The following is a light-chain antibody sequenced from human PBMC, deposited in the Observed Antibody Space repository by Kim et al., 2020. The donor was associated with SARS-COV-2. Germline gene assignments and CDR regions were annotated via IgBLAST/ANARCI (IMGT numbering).Light chain of an antibody. V-gene: IGLV3-19*01. CDR2: GRN. J-gene: IGLJ3*02. CDR3: NSRDSSGHHGV. Sequence: SSELTQDPAVSVALGQTVRITCQGDSLRNYFACWYQQRPGQAPVLVMYGRNIRPSGIADRFSGSRSGNTASLTLTWAQAEDEAEYYCNSRDSSGHHGVFG. CDR1: SLRNYF.